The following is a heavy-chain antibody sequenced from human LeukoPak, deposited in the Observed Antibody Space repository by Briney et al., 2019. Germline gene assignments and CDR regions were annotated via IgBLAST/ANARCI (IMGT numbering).Heavy chain of an antibody. V-gene: IGHV3-30-3*01. CDR3: AREGAGEDIVVVVAPHY. CDR1: GFTFSSYA. J-gene: IGHJ4*02. Sequence: GGSLRLSCAASGFTFSSYAMHWVRQAPGKGLEWVAVISYDESNKYYADSVKGRFTISRDNSKNTLYLQMNSLRAEDTAVYYCAREGAGEDIVVVVAPHYWGQGTLVTVSS. D-gene: IGHD2-15*01. CDR2: ISYDESNK.